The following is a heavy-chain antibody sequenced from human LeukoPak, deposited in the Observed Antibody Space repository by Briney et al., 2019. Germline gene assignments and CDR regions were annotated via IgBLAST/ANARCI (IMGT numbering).Heavy chain of an antibody. CDR1: GFTFSSYG. V-gene: IGHV3-33*01. J-gene: IGHJ4*02. Sequence: GGSLRLSCAASGFTFSSYGMHWVRQAPGKGLEWVAVIWYDGSNKYYADSVKGRFTISRDNSKNTLYLQMNSLRAEDTAVCYCAREVRYSYVDYWGQGTLVTVSS. D-gene: IGHD5-18*01. CDR2: IWYDGSNK. CDR3: AREVRYSYVDY.